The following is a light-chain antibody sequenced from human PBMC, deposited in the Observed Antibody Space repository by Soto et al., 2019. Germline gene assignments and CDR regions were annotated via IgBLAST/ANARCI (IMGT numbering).Light chain of an antibody. V-gene: IGLV2-14*01. CDR3: SSYTRSSKV. CDR1: SSDVGGYNY. Sequence: QSVLTQPVSVSGSPGQSITISCTGTSSDVGGYNYVSWYQQHPGKAPKLMIYDVSNRPSGVSNRFSGSKSGNTASLTISGLQAEDEADYYCSSYTRSSKVFGTGTKVTVL. J-gene: IGLJ1*01. CDR2: DVS.